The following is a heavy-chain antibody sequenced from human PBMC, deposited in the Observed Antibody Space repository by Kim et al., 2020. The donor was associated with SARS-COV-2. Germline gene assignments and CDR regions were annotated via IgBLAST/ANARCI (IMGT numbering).Heavy chain of an antibody. D-gene: IGHD5-12*01. V-gene: IGHV4-61*01. CDR1: GGPVSSGRYF. CDR3: ARVSGYGDFDY. J-gene: IGHJ4*02. Sequence: SETLSLTCTVSGGPVSSGRYFWTWIRQPPGNGLEWIAYISDTGTTNYNPSLQSRVTLSIDTSHNQFSLKLWSVTAADTAVYYCARVSGYGDFDYWGQGTLVTVSS. CDR2: ISDTGTT.